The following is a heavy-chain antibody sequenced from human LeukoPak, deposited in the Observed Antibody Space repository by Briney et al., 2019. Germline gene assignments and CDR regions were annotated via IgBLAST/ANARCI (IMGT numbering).Heavy chain of an antibody. D-gene: IGHD3-9*01. CDR3: ARGRYFDWLSPLYYFDY. CDR2: IYYSGST. CDR1: GGSISSSSYY. Sequence: SETLSLTCTVSGGSISSSSYYWGWIRQPPGKGLEWIGSIYYSGSTYYNPSLKSRVTISVDTSKNQFSLKLSSVTAADTAVYYCARGRYFDWLSPLYYFDYWGQGTLVTVSS. V-gene: IGHV4-39*07. J-gene: IGHJ4*02.